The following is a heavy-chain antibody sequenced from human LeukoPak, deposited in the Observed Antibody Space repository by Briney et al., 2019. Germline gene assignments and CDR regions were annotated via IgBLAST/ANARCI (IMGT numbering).Heavy chain of an antibody. D-gene: IGHD3-16*01. CDR2: ISYDGSNK. Sequence: GRSLRLSCPASGFTVSSYGIHCVRHAPGSWREWVAVISYDGSNKYYAVSVKAGFTISRDNSKNTLYLQMNSLRGEDTAVYYCESLYYYYYDMDVWGKGTTVTVSS. J-gene: IGHJ6*03. V-gene: IGHV3-30*01. CDR3: ESLYYYYYDMDV. CDR1: GFTVSSYG.